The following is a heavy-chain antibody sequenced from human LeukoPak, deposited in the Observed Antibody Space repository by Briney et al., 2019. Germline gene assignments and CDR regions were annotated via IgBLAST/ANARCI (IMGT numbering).Heavy chain of an antibody. V-gene: IGHV4-34*01. Sequence: SETLSLTCAVYGGSFSGYYWSWIRQPPGKGLEWIGEINHSGSTNYNPSLKSRVTISVDTSKNQFSLKLSSVTAAGTAVYYCARGGLTAMVTAFDYWGQGTLVTVSS. CDR1: GGSFSGYY. J-gene: IGHJ4*02. CDR3: ARGGLTAMVTAFDY. CDR2: INHSGST. D-gene: IGHD5-18*01.